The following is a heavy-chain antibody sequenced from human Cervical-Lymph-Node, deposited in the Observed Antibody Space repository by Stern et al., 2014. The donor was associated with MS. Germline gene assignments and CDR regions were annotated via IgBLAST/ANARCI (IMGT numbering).Heavy chain of an antibody. CDR3: VLNSGGGYYYGMDV. CDR2: SNGGKGNT. CDR1: GYTFTTYV. J-gene: IGHJ6*02. Sequence: QVQPVESGAEVKKPGASVKLSCKASGYTFTTYVLHWVRQAPGQGLEWMGWSNGGKGNTKNSHKLQDRLTITRDTSASTAYMELSSLRSEDTAVYYFVLNSGGGYYYGMDVWGHGTTVTVSS. D-gene: IGHD3-10*01. V-gene: IGHV1-3*01.